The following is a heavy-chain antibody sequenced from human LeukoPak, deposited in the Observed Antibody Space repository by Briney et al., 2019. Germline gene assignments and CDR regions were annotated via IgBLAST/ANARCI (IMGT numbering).Heavy chain of an antibody. CDR1: GFTFSSYA. Sequence: GGSLRLSCAASGFTFSSYAMSWVRQAPGKGLEWVSAISGSGGSTYYADSVKGRFTISRDNSKNTLYLHLNSLRAEDSAIYYCAGERYGGYDFEFENWGQGTLVTVSS. CDR2: ISGSGGST. V-gene: IGHV3-23*01. D-gene: IGHD5-12*01. J-gene: IGHJ4*02. CDR3: AGERYGGYDFEFEN.